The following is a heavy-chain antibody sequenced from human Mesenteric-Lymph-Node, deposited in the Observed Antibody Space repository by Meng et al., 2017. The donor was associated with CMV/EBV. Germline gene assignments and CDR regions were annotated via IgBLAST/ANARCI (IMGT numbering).Heavy chain of an antibody. CDR3: ERDGCYCVSFNCREDGFDI. V-gene: IGHV3-7*01. CDR1: GFTLTNYW. D-gene: IGHD2-21*01. Sequence: GESLKILCAAPGFTLTNYWMTWLRQAPGKGLEWVANIKEDGSAKYYVDSVKGRFTISRDNAKNSLYLRMDSLRAEDTAVYYCERDGCYCVSFNCREDGFDIWGPGTMVTVSS. J-gene: IGHJ3*02. CDR2: IKEDGSAK.